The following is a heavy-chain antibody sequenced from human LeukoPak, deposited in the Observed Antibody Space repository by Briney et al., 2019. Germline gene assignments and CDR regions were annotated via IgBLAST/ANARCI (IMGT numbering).Heavy chain of an antibody. CDR1: GGSLYNYY. J-gene: IGHJ4*02. CDR3: ARTTSPSRYADYQQIDY. D-gene: IGHD4-17*01. CDR2: IYYIGNT. Sequence: PSDTLSLTCTVSGGSLYNYYWSWIRQPPGKGLEWIGYIYYIGNTDYNPSLKSRVTISVDTSKNQFSLKLSSLTAADTAVYYCARTTSPSRYADYQQIDYWGQGSLVTVSS. V-gene: IGHV4-59*07.